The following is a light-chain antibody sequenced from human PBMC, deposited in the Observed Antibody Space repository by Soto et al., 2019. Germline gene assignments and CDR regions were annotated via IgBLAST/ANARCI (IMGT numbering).Light chain of an antibody. V-gene: IGLV1-44*01. CDR1: SSNIGSNT. CDR3: AAWDDSPNGVV. CDR2: RNN. J-gene: IGLJ2*01. Sequence: QSVLTQPPSASGTPGQRVTISCSGSSSNIGSNTVYWYQQLPGTAPKLLIYRNNQRPSGVPDRFSGSKSGTSASLAISGLLSEDEADYYCAAWDDSPNGVVFGGGTKLTVL.